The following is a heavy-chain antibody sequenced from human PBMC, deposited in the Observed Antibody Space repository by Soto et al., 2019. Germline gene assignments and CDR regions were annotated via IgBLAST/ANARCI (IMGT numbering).Heavy chain of an antibody. CDR1: GFTFSSYW. CDR3: ATWCDEIGVGACDI. Sequence: GGSLRLSCAASGFTFSSYWMHWVRQAPGKGLVWVSRINSDGSSTSYADSVKGRFTISRDNAKNTLYLQMNSLRAEDTAVYYCATWCDEIGVGACDIWGQGTMVTVSS. V-gene: IGHV3-74*01. CDR2: INSDGSST. D-gene: IGHD1-26*01. J-gene: IGHJ3*02.